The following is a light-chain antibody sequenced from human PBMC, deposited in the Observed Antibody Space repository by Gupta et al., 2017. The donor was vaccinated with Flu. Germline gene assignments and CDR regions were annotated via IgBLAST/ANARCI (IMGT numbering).Light chain of an antibody. CDR2: RNV. Sequence: RGTISCSGGSANIGQNYGDWYQQVPGTAPKLLIYRNVERPSGVPARFSGSKSGTSAALAISGLRFEDEADYYCAAWDDSVSGRLFGGGTKLTVL. CDR1: SANIGQNY. J-gene: IGLJ3*02. V-gene: IGLV1-47*01. CDR3: AAWDDSVSGRL.